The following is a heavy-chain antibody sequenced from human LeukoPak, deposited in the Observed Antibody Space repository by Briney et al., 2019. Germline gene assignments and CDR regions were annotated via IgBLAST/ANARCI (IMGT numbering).Heavy chain of an antibody. CDR2: IIPIFGTA. CDR3: ARALDYYYYYMDV. V-gene: IGHV1-69*06. J-gene: IGHJ6*03. CDR1: GGTFSSYA. Sequence: ASVKVSCKASGGTFSSYAISWVRQAPGQGLEWMGGIIPIFGTANYAQKFQGRVTVTADKSTSTAYMELSSLRSEDTAVYYCARALDYYYYYMDVWGKGTTVTVSS.